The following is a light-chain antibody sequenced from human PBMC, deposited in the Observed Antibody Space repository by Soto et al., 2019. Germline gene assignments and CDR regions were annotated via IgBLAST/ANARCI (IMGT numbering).Light chain of an antibody. Sequence: DIQMTQSPSSLSASVGDRVTISCRASQSISSYLNWYQQKPGKAPKLLIYAASSLQSGVPYRFSGSGSGTDYTLTISSLQPEDFATYYCQQSYRTPFTFGPGTKVGIK. CDR1: QSISSY. CDR2: AAS. V-gene: IGKV1-39*01. CDR3: QQSYRTPFT. J-gene: IGKJ3*01.